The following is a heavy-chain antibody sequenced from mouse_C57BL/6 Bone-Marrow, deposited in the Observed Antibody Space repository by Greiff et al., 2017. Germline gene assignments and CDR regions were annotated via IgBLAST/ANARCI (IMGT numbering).Heavy chain of an antibody. CDR2: INPGSGGT. J-gene: IGHJ3*01. V-gene: IGHV1-54*01. D-gene: IGHD2-4*01. Sequence: QVQLQQSGAELVRPGTSVKVSCKASGYAFTNYLIEWVKQRPGQGLEWIGVINPGSGGTNYNEKFKGKATLTADKSSSTAYMQLSSLPSADSAVYVCAGVDSAWFAYWGQGTLVTVSA. CDR3: AGVDSAWFAY. CDR1: GYAFTNYL.